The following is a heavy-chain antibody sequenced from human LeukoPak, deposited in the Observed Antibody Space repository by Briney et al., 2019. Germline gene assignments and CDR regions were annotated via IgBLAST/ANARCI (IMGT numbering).Heavy chain of an antibody. CDR2: IWYDGSNK. CDR3: ARNYDSLYYCYGMDV. Sequence: PGGSLRLSCAASGFTFSSYSMNWVRQAPGKGLEWVAVIWYDGSNKYYADSVKDRFTISRDNSKNTLYLQMNSLRAEDTAVYYCARNYDSLYYCYGMDVWGQGTTVTVSS. CDR1: GFTFSSYS. V-gene: IGHV3-33*08. J-gene: IGHJ6*02. D-gene: IGHD3-3*01.